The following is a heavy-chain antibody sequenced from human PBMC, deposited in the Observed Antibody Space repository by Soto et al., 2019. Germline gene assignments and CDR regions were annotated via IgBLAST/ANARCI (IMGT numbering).Heavy chain of an antibody. Sequence: PGGSLRLSCAASGFTFSSYAMHWVRQAPGEGLEWVAVISYDGSNKYYADSVKGRFTISRDNSKNTLYLQMNSLRAEDTAVYYCARDLGTNIVVVTATPYDAFDIWGQGTMVTVSS. J-gene: IGHJ3*02. CDR3: ARDLGTNIVVVTATPYDAFDI. V-gene: IGHV3-30-3*01. CDR2: ISYDGSNK. CDR1: GFTFSSYA. D-gene: IGHD2-21*02.